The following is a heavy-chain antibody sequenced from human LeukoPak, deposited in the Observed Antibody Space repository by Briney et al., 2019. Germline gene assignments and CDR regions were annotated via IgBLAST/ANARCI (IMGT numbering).Heavy chain of an antibody. Sequence: GGSLRLSCAASGFDFSTYSIDWVRQAPGKGLEWVSVIHSGGRTYYADSVKGRFTISRDNSKNTLYLQMNSLRVEDTAVYYCASRDRGYYYGMDVWGQGTTVTVSS. CDR3: ASRDRGYYYGMDV. D-gene: IGHD3-10*01. J-gene: IGHJ6*02. CDR2: IHSGGRT. V-gene: IGHV3-66*01. CDR1: GFDFSTYS.